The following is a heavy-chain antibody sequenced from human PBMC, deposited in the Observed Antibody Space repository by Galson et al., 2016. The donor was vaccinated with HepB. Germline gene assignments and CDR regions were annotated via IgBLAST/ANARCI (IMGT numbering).Heavy chain of an antibody. CDR1: RLIVRSNF. V-gene: IGHV3-53*01. CDR2: IYNDGDT. Sequence: SLRLSCAASRLIVRSNFMTWVRQGPGKGLEWVATIYNDGDTFYADSVKGRFSISRHNSNNILYLQMSNVTPDDTAVYYCARDGSEHGRSSGGGMDVWGQGTTVTVSS. D-gene: IGHD6-6*01. J-gene: IGHJ6*02. CDR3: ARDGSEHGRSSGGGMDV.